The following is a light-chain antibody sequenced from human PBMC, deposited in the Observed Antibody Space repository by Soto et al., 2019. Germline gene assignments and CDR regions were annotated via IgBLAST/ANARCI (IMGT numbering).Light chain of an antibody. CDR1: QSVSSSY. Sequence: EIVLRQSPGTLSLSPGERATLSCRASQSVSSSYFAWYQQKPGQAPRLLIYAASTRATGIPDRFSGSGSGTDFTLTISRLEPEDFAVYYCQQYGSSPRTFGQGTKVDI. J-gene: IGKJ1*01. CDR3: QQYGSSPRT. V-gene: IGKV3-20*01. CDR2: AAS.